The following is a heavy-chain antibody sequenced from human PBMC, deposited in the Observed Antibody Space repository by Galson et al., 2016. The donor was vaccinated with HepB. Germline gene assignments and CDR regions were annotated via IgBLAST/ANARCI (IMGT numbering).Heavy chain of an antibody. CDR1: GFRFSSYA. CDR3: APEDPDIVLVVAANGMDV. CDR2: ISGTSGVT. J-gene: IGHJ6*02. D-gene: IGHD2-15*01. Sequence: SLRLSCAASGFRFSSYAMSWVRQAPGKGLEWVSAISGTSGVTYYADSVRGRFTISRDNSKNTLYLQMNSLRAEDTAIYSCAPEDPDIVLVVAANGMDVWGLGTTVTVSS. V-gene: IGHV3-23*01.